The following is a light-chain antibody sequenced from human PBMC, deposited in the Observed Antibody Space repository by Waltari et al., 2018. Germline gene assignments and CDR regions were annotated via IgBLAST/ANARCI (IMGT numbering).Light chain of an antibody. CDR1: QSFSSSF. CDR3: QQSGTSPRT. Sequence: MVLTQPQGPLSLSPGERATPPCRASQSFSSSFLAWYQQKPGQAPRLLIYAASNRATGVPDRFSGSGSGTDFTLTISRLESEDVAVYYCQQSGTSPRTFGPGTKVEIK. J-gene: IGKJ1*01. V-gene: IGKV3-20*01. CDR2: AAS.